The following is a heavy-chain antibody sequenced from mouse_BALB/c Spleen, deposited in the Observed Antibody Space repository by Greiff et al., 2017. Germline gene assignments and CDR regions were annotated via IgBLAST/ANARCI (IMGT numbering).Heavy chain of an antibody. CDR3: ARDDYDAMDY. CDR1: GFTFSSYG. CDR2: INSNGGST. V-gene: IGHV5-6-3*01. J-gene: IGHJ4*01. Sequence: EVKLVESGGGLVQPGGSLKLSCAASGFTFSSYGMSWVRQTPDKRLELVATINSNGGSTYYPDSVKGRFTISRDNAKNTLYLQMSSLKSEDTAMYYCARDDYDAMDYWGQGTSVTVSS.